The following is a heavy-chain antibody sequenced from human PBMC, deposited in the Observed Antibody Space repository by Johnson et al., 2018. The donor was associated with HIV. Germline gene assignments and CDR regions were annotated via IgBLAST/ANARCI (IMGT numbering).Heavy chain of an antibody. CDR1: GFTVSSNY. CDR2: IYSGGST. D-gene: IGHD1-7*01. CDR3: ARALGNWNFYDAFDI. V-gene: IGHV3-53*01. Sequence: VHLVESGGGLIQPGGSLRLSCAASGFTVSSNYMSWVRQAPGKGLEWVSVIYSGGSTYYADSVKGRVTISRDNSKNTLFLQMNSLRAEDTAVYYCARALGNWNFYDAFDIWGQGTMVTVSS. J-gene: IGHJ3*02.